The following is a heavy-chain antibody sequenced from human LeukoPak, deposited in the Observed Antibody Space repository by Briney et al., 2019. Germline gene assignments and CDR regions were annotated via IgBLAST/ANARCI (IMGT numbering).Heavy chain of an antibody. D-gene: IGHD3-22*01. Sequence: SGGSLRLSCAASGFTFSDYYMSWIRQAPGKGLEWVSFISGTSISTYHADSVKGRFTISRDNAKSSLYLQMNSLRAEDTAVYYCARDNYESSGPQNFWGQGTLVTVSS. V-gene: IGHV3-11*05. CDR3: ARDNYESSGPQNF. CDR1: GFTFSDYY. CDR2: ISGTSIST. J-gene: IGHJ4*02.